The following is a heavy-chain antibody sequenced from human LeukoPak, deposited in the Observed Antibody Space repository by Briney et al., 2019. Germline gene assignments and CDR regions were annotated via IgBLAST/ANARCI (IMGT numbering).Heavy chain of an antibody. CDR1: GYTFTGYY. V-gene: IGHV1-2*07. J-gene: IGHJ4*02. Sequence: ASVKVSCKASGYTFTGYYIQWMRQAPGQGLEWMGWINPDSGGIKYAHSLQGRVTMTRDTPISTAYMELSRLGSDDTAVYYCARLREGLYHFDSWGQGTLVTVSS. CDR3: ARLREGLYHFDS. D-gene: IGHD2-2*02. CDR2: INPDSGGI.